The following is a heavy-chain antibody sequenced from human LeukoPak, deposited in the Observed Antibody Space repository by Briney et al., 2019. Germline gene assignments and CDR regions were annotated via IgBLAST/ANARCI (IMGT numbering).Heavy chain of an antibody. D-gene: IGHD3-10*01. CDR3: ARDKGVTMVRGVPEYYYYMDV. CDR2: ISGSGGST. Sequence: GGSLRLSCAASGFTFSSYAMSWVRQAPGKGLEWVPAISGSGGSTYYADSVKGRFTISRDNAKNSLYLQMNSLRAEDTAVYYCARDKGVTMVRGVPEYYYYMDVWGKGTTVTVSS. J-gene: IGHJ6*03. CDR1: GFTFSSYA. V-gene: IGHV3-23*01.